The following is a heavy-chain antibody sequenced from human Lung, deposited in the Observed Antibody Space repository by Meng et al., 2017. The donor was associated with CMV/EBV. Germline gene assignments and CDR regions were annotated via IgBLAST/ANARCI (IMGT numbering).Heavy chain of an antibody. J-gene: IGHJ1*01. D-gene: IGHD3-10*01. CDR1: CDSPTTVNW. CDR2: IHHRGSS. Sequence: VQVGAQGPARLKAPAPLSLSSAVSCDSPTTVNWQARPRHPPGKVLGWIRNIHHRGSSAYKPSLKTRLSMSIDKSKPQFSLKLTSVTAVDTAVYHCLSRAGGSVWGQGTLVTVSS. V-gene: IGHV4-4*03. CDR3: LSRAGGSV.